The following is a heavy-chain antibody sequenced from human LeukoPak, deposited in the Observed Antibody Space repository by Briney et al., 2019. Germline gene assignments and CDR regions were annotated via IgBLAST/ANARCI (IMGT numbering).Heavy chain of an antibody. Sequence: SETLSLTCTVSGGSISSYYWSWIRQPAGKGLEWIGRIYTSGSTNYNPSLKSRVTMSVDTSKKQFSLKLSSVTAADTAVYYCASDAFYDSGGYYYYWGQGTLVTVSS. J-gene: IGHJ4*02. V-gene: IGHV4-4*07. CDR1: GGSISSYY. CDR3: ASDAFYDSGGYYYY. CDR2: IYTSGST. D-gene: IGHD3-22*01.